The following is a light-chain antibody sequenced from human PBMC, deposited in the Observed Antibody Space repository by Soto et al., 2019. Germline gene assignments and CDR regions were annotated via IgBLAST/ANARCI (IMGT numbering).Light chain of an antibody. CDR2: DVS. V-gene: IGLV2-14*01. Sequence: QSALTQPASVSGSPGQSITISCTGTSSDVGGYNYVSWYQQHPGKAPKLMIYDVSNRPSGVSNRFSGSKSGNTASRTISGLQAEDEADYYCSSYTSSSTPVDVFGTGTKVTVL. J-gene: IGLJ1*01. CDR3: SSYTSSSTPVDV. CDR1: SSDVGGYNY.